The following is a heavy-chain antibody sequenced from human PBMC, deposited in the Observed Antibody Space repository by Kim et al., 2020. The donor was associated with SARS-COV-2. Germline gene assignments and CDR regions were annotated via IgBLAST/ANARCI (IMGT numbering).Heavy chain of an antibody. J-gene: IGHJ4*02. CDR3: ARDATPYQLLVAQPLIFDY. V-gene: IGHV3-30*04. Sequence: GGSLRLSCAASGFTFSSYAMHWVRQAPGKGLEWVAVISYDGSTKYYADSVKGRFTISRDNSKNTLYLQMNSLRAEDTAVYFCARDATPYQLLVAQPLIFDYWGQGTLVTVSS. CDR1: GFTFSSYA. D-gene: IGHD6-19*01. CDR2: ISYDGSTK.